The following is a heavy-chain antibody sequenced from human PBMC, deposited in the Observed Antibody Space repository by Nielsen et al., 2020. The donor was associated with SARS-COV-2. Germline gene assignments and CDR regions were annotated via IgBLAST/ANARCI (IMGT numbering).Heavy chain of an antibody. Sequence: GESLKISCKGSGYSFTSYWIGWVRQMPGKGLEWMGIIYPGDSDTRYSPSFQGQVTISADKSISTAYLQWSSLKASDTAMYYCARSGYCSGGICYSDYYYGMDVWGQGTTVTVS. J-gene: IGHJ6*02. CDR2: IYPGDSDT. V-gene: IGHV5-51*01. CDR1: GYSFTSYW. CDR3: ARSGYCSGGICYSDYYYGMDV. D-gene: IGHD2-15*01.